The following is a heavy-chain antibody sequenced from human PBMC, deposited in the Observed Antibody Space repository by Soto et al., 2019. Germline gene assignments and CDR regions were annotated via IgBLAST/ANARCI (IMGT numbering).Heavy chain of an antibody. CDR3: ARFGRGGRGYSGYDPSFDY. D-gene: IGHD5-12*01. CDR2: ISAYNGNT. J-gene: IGHJ4*02. CDR1: GYTFASYG. V-gene: IGHV1-18*01. Sequence: ASVKVSCKASGYTFASYGISWVRQAPGQGLEWMGWISAYNGNTNYAQKLQGRVTMTTDTSTSTAYMELRSLRSDDTAVYYCARFGRGGRGYSGYDPSFDYWGQGTLVTVSS.